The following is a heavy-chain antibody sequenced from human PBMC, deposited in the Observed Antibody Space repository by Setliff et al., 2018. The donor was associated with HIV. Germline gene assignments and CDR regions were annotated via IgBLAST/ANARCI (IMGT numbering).Heavy chain of an antibody. CDR3: ARPPTRYNNGWFERGGFDY. CDR2: ISSSGSYI. V-gene: IGHV3-21*03. CDR1: GFTFISST. J-gene: IGHJ4*02. Sequence: LSLSCTVSGFTFISSTMNWVRQAPGKGLEWVASISSSGSYIHYADSLKGRFTISRDNAKNTLSLQMNTLRAEDTAVYYCARPPTRYNNGWFERGGFDYWGQGTLVTVSS. D-gene: IGHD6-19*01.